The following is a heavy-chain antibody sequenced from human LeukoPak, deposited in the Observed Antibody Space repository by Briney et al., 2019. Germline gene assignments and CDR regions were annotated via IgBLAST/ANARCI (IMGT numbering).Heavy chain of an antibody. CDR3: AREYTSGWYDY. CDR1: GFTFSRYT. Sequence: GGSLRLSCAASGFTFSRYTMHWVRQAPGKGLEGVAVKSYDGSNEYYADSVKGRFTISRDISKNTLYMQMNSLRAEDTAFYYCAREYTSGWYDYWGQGTLVTVSS. V-gene: IGHV3-30-3*01. CDR2: KSYDGSNE. D-gene: IGHD6-19*01. J-gene: IGHJ4*02.